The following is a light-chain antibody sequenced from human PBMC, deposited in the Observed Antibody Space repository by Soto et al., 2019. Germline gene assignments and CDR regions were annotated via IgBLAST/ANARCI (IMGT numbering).Light chain of an antibody. CDR1: QSISSW. Sequence: GDIVTITCRASQSISSWLAWYQQKPGKAPKLLIYDASSLESGVPSRFSGSGSGTEFTLTISSLQPDDFATYHCQQYNDYPLSFGGGTKVDIK. CDR2: DAS. V-gene: IGKV1-5*01. J-gene: IGKJ4*01. CDR3: QQYNDYPLS.